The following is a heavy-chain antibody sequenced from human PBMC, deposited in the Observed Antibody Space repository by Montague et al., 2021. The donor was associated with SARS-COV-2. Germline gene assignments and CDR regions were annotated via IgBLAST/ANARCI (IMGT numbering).Heavy chain of an antibody. J-gene: IGHJ4*02. CDR2: IYWDDDK. CDR1: GFSLNTNGVG. D-gene: IGHD1-26*01. V-gene: IGHV2-5*02. Sequence: PALVKPTQTLTLTCTFSGFSLNTNGVGVAWIRQPPGGALECLALIYWDDDKRYSPSLRSRLTITKDTSNNEVVLRMANMDPLDTATYYCAHREWELEFDDWGQGSKVTVSS. CDR3: AHREWELEFDD.